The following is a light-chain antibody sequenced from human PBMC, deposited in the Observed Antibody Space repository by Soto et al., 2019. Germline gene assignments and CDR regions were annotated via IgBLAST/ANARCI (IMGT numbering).Light chain of an antibody. CDR3: QQYQIDWT. CDR2: DAS. J-gene: IGKJ1*01. Sequence: DIHMTQSPSTRAASVGDRVTITCRASQSISSWLAWYQQKPGKAPKLLIYDASSLESGVPSRFSGSGSGTEFTLTITSLQHDDFAAYYCQQYQIDWTFGQGTKVDIK. CDR1: QSISSW. V-gene: IGKV1-5*01.